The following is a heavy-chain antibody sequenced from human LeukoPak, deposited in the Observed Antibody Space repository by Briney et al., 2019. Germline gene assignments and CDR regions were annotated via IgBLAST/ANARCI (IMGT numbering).Heavy chain of an antibody. J-gene: IGHJ4*02. Sequence: GGSLRLSCAASGFTFSNAWMSWVRQAPGKGLEWVSAISGSGGSTYYADSVKGRFTISRDNSKNTLYLQMNSLRAEDTAVYYCAKGRHSSSYYFDYWGQGTLATVSS. CDR2: ISGSGGST. V-gene: IGHV3-23*01. CDR1: GFTFSNAW. D-gene: IGHD6-6*01. CDR3: AKGRHSSSYYFDY.